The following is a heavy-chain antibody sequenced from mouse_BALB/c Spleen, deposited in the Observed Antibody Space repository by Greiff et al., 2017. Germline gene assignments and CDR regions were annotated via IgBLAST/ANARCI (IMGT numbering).Heavy chain of an antibody. V-gene: IGHV5-6-5*01. CDR3: ARGDGYSYYFDY. J-gene: IGHJ2*01. D-gene: IGHD2-3*01. CDR1: GFTFSSYA. CDR2: ISSGGST. Sequence: EVMLVESGGGLVQPGGSLKLSCAASGFTFSSYAMSWVRQTPEKRLEWVASISSGGSTYYPDSVKGRFTISRDNARNILYLQMSSLRSEDTAMYYCARGDGYSYYFDYWGQSTTLTVSS.